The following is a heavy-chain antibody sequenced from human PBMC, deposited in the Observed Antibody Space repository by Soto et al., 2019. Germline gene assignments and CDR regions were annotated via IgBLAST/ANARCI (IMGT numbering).Heavy chain of an antibody. CDR1: GFTFSNYA. J-gene: IGHJ4*02. Sequence: LRLSCAASGFTFSNYAMSWVRQAPGKGLEWVSTISGSGGSTYFADSVKGRFTISRDISKNTLYLQMNSLRAEDTAVYYCAKEAVAGTESFDYWGQGTLVTAPQ. D-gene: IGHD6-19*01. V-gene: IGHV3-23*01. CDR2: ISGSGGST. CDR3: AKEAVAGTESFDY.